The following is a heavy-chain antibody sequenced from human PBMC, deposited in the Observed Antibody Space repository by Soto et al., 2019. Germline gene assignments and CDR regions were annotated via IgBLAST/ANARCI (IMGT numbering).Heavy chain of an antibody. CDR2: IIPIFGTA. CDR1: GGTFSSYA. CDR3: ARDRCSGGSCYSSHYYYGMDV. V-gene: IGHV1-69*13. J-gene: IGHJ6*02. D-gene: IGHD2-15*01. Sequence: GASVKVSCKASGGTFSSYAISWVRQAPGQGLEWMGGIIPIFGTANYAQKFQGRVTITADESTSTAYMELSSLRSEGTAVYYCARDRCSGGSCYSSHYYYGMDVWGQGTTVTVSS.